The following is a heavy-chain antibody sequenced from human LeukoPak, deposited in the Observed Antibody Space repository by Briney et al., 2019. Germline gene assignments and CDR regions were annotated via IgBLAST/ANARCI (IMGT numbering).Heavy chain of an antibody. V-gene: IGHV4-34*01. CDR3: ARPRTYYYGSGSYYHDAFDI. Sequence: SETLSLTCAVYRGSFSGYYWSWIHQPPGKGLEWIGEINHSGSTNYDPSLKSRVTISVDTSKNQFSLKLSSVTAADTAVYYCARPRTYYYGSGSYYHDAFDIWGQGTMVTVSS. CDR2: INHSGST. D-gene: IGHD3-10*01. J-gene: IGHJ3*02. CDR1: RGSFSGYY.